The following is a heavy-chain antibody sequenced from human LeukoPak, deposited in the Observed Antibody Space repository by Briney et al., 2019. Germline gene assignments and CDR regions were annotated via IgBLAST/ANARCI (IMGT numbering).Heavy chain of an antibody. D-gene: IGHD1-7*01. CDR1: GFTFSNYW. Sequence: GGSLRLSCAASGFTFSNYWVSWVRQAPGKRLQWVANTNQDGSEKHYVDSVRGRFTISRDNAKNSLYLQMNSLRAEDTAVYYCASNWNYIRGYGMDVWGQGTTVTVSS. CDR3: ASNWNYIRGYGMDV. J-gene: IGHJ6*02. V-gene: IGHV3-7*01. CDR2: TNQDGSEK.